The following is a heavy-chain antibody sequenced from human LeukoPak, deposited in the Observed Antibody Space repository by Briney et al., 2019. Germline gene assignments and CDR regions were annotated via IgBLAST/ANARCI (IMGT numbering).Heavy chain of an antibody. J-gene: IGHJ6*03. CDR3: ARVGSRDYYMDV. CDR1: GYTFTGYY. D-gene: IGHD6-13*01. V-gene: IGHV1-18*04. CDR2: ISAYNGNT. Sequence: ASVKVSCKASGYTFTGYYMHWVRQAPGQGLEWMGWISAYNGNTNYAQKLQGRVTMTTDTSTSIAYMELRSLRSDDTAVYYCARVGSRDYYMDVWGKGTTVTISS.